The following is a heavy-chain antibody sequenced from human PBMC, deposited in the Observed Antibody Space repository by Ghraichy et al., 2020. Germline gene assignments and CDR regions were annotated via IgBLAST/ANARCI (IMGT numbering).Heavy chain of an antibody. Sequence: GESLNISCAASGFTFSSYGMHWVRQAPGKGLEWVAVIWYDGSNKYYADSVKGRFTISRDNSKNTLYLQMNSLRAEDTAVYYCARDHVVVVAATMYYFDYWGQGTLVTVSS. D-gene: IGHD2-15*01. CDR3: ARDHVVVVAATMYYFDY. V-gene: IGHV3-33*01. J-gene: IGHJ4*02. CDR1: GFTFSSYG. CDR2: IWYDGSNK.